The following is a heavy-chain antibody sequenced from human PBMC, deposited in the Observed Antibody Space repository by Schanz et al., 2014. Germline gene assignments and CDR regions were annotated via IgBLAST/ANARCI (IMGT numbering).Heavy chain of an antibody. D-gene: IGHD2-8*02. CDR1: GYTFSDYG. Sequence: QVQLVQSGDEVKKPGASVKVSCKTSGYTFSDYGITWVRQAPGQGLEWVGWISPYTGNTHYFDKMEGRATMPPATSTSAAYMELRSLRSDDTAMYYCATMWGYCTATACQILEVLDVWGQGTMVTVSS. J-gene: IGHJ3*01. CDR3: ATMWGYCTATACQILEVLDV. CDR2: ISPYTGNT. V-gene: IGHV1-18*01.